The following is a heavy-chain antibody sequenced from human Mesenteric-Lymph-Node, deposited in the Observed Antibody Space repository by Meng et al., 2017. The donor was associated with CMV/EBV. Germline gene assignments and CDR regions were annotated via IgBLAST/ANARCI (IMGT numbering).Heavy chain of an antibody. CDR2: IIPLYGTT. CDR1: GGTFSYYA. V-gene: IGHV1-69*05. Sequence: SVKVSCKASGGTFSYYAFSWVRQAPGQGLEWMGGIIPLYGTTYFAQKFQGRVTITRNTSISTAYMELSSLRSEDTAVYYCARGSFRNYDSYYYYGMDVWGQGTTVTVSS. CDR3: ARGSFRNYDSYYYYGMDV. J-gene: IGHJ6*02. D-gene: IGHD1-7*01.